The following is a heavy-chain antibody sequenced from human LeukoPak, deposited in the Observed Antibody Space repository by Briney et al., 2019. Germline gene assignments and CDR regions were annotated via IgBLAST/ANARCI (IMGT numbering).Heavy chain of an antibody. J-gene: IGHJ4*02. D-gene: IGHD5-24*01. CDR2: IWYDGRNK. Sequence: GGSLRLSCVASGFTFSSYDMHWVRQTPGKGLEWVSLIWYDGRNKYYEDPVKGRFTISRDNSKNRLYLEMNSLRAEDTAVYYCAKGRSERWLQVGYYFDYWGQGTLVTVSS. V-gene: IGHV3-33*06. CDR3: AKGRSERWLQVGYYFDY. CDR1: GFTFSSYD.